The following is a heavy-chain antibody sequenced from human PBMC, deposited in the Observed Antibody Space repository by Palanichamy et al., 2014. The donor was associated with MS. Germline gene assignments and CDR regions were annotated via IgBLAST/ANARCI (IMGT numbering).Heavy chain of an antibody. CDR1: GFTVSSDH. CDR3: ARERIERLYGMDV. D-gene: IGHD2-15*01. V-gene: IGHV3-53*01. J-gene: IGHJ6*02. Sequence: EVQLVDSGGGLIQPGGSLRLSCAVSGFTVSSDHMNWVRQAPGKGLEWVSVIYSGGSTDYADSVKGRFTISRDNSKNTLFLQMDSLRAEDSGVYYCARERIERLYGMDVWGQGTTVTVSS. CDR2: IYSGGST.